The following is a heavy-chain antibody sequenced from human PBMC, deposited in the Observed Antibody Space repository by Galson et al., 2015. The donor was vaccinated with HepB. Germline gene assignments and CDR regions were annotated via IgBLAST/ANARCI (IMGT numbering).Heavy chain of an antibody. Sequence: SLRLSCAVSGFTFSGSWMRWVRQIPGKGLESVANIKQDGSEQYYVDSVKGRFTISRDNGKNPLYLQMNSLRADDTAVYYCATAVRGRTFDYWGQGTGVTVAS. D-gene: IGHD1-14*01. CDR3: ATAVRGRTFDY. CDR2: IKQDGSEQ. V-gene: IGHV3-7*03. CDR1: GFTFSGSW. J-gene: IGHJ4*02.